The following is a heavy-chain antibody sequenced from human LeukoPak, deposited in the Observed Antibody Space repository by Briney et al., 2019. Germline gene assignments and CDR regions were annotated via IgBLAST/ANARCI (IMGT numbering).Heavy chain of an antibody. CDR2: ISRRDRNT. D-gene: IGHD1-1*01. V-gene: IGHV3-23*05. J-gene: IGHJ6*03. CDR1: GFTFSSSV. CDR3: AKRASPTVGHHYLDV. Sequence: PGWSLSLSCAASGFTFSSSVLRWVRQAPGSGLEWVSSISRRDRNTSYADSVMGRFTRSRDNSKNTLYLQRNSLSAEGTAVYYCAKRASPTVGHHYLDVWGKGTTLSVSS.